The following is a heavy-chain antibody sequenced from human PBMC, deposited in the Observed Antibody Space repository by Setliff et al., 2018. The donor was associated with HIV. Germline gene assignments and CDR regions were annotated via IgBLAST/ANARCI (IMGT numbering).Heavy chain of an antibody. V-gene: IGHV4-59*08. CDR3: TRVAPSGYNNGWYVGFLDS. D-gene: IGHD6-19*01. J-gene: IGHJ4*02. Sequence: ASETLSLTCTVSGGPISRYYWSWIRQPPGKGLEWIAYIFYRGSTNYNPSLKSRVTISVDSSKNQVSLTVTSVTAADTAVYYCTRVAPSGYNNGWYVGFLDSWGQGTLVTVSS. CDR2: IFYRGST. CDR1: GGPISRYY.